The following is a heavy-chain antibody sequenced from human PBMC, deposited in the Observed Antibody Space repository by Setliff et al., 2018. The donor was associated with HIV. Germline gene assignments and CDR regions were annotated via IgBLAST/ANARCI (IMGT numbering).Heavy chain of an antibody. CDR1: GYSISSGYY. CDR2: IYHSGST. CDR3: ARGRGVRGVNDAFDI. V-gene: IGHV4-38-2*01. D-gene: IGHD3-10*01. Sequence: SETLSLTCAVSGYSISSGYYWGWIRQPPGKGLEWLGSIYHSGSTFYNPSLKSRVTISVDTSKNQFSLNLTSVTATDTAVYYCARGRGVRGVNDAFDIWGQGTMVTVSS. J-gene: IGHJ3*02.